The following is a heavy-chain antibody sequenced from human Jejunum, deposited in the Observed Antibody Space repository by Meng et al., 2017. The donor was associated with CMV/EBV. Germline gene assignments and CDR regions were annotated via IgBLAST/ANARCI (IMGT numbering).Heavy chain of an antibody. J-gene: IGHJ4*02. CDR3: ARLQYFDY. CDR2: ISSSGDAI. CDR1: GFTVSDYE. D-gene: IGHD4-11*01. Sequence: LSCAVAGFTVSDYEMMWVRQAPGKGLEWVSYISSSGDAIYYADSVRGRFTISRDDAKNSLYLQMNSLRTDDTAIYYCARLQYFDYWGRGTLVTVSS. V-gene: IGHV3-48*03.